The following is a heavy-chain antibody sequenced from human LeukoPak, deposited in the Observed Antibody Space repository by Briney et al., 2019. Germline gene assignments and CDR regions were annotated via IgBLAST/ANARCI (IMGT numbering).Heavy chain of an antibody. CDR2: ISGGGGST. CDR3: AKGGKWDVTPFDC. V-gene: IGHV3-23*01. Sequence: GGSLRLSCAASGFTFSSYAMSWVRQAPGKGLEWASAISGGGGSTYYADSVKGRFTISRDNSKNTLYLQVNSLRAEDTAVYYCAKGGKWDVTPFDCWGQGTLVTVSS. CDR1: GFTFSSYA. J-gene: IGHJ4*02. D-gene: IGHD1-26*01.